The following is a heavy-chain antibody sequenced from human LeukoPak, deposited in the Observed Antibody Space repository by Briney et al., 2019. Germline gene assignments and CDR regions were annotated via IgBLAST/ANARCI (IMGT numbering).Heavy chain of an antibody. D-gene: IGHD2-2*01. Sequence: SETLSLTCTVSGGSISSGGYYWSWIRQPPGKGLEWIGYIYHSGSTYYNPSLKSRVTISVDRSKNQFSLKLSSVTAADTAVYYCARGSRVPAAKLAWFDPWGQGTLVTVSS. V-gene: IGHV4-30-2*01. CDR2: IYHSGST. CDR1: GGSISSGGYY. CDR3: ARGSRVPAAKLAWFDP. J-gene: IGHJ5*02.